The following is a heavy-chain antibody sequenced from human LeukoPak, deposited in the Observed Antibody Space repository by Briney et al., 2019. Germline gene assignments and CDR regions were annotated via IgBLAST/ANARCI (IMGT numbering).Heavy chain of an antibody. D-gene: IGHD6-13*01. CDR1: GFTFSDYY. Sequence: PGGSLRLSCAASGFTFSDYYMSWIRQAPGKGLEWVSYISSSGSTIYYADSVKGRFTISRDNAKNSLYLQMNSLRAEDTALYYCARSVGYSSSWYVGYFDYWGQGTLVTVSS. CDR2: ISSSGSTI. V-gene: IGHV3-11*01. J-gene: IGHJ4*02. CDR3: ARSVGYSSSWYVGYFDY.